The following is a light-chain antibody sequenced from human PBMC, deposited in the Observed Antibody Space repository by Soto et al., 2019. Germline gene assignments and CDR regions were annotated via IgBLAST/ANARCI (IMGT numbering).Light chain of an antibody. CDR3: QQYTNWPYT. CDR1: QSVGSN. CDR2: GAS. J-gene: IGKJ2*01. Sequence: EIVMTQSPATLSVSPGERASLSCRDSQSVGSNLAWYQQTAGQAPRLLIYGASTRATGIPARFSGSGSGTEFTLTISSLQSEDFAVYSSQQYTNWPYTFGQGTKLEIK. V-gene: IGKV3-15*01.